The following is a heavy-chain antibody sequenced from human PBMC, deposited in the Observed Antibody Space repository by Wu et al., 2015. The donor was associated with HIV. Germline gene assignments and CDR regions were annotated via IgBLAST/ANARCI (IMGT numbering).Heavy chain of an antibody. CDR2: ISAYNGNA. CDR3: VRDVAAAGDRRYYYGMDV. V-gene: IGHV1-18*01. CDR1: GYNFGSYG. Sequence: QAQLVQSADETRLPGASVRVSCKASGYNFGSYGINWVRQAPGQGLQWMGWISAYNGNANYAQKFQDRVIMTTDTSTSTAYMQLRSLRSDDTAVYYCVRDVAAAGDRRYYYGMDVWGHGTTVTVSS. D-gene: IGHD6-13*01. J-gene: IGHJ6*02.